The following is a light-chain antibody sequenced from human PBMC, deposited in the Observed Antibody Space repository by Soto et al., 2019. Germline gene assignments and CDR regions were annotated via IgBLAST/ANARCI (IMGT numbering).Light chain of an antibody. CDR3: SSYTSTSTPVI. CDR1: NSDVGGYDY. J-gene: IGLJ2*01. Sequence: QSALTQPASVSGSPGQSITISCTGTNSDVGGYDYVSWYQQHPGKAPKLIIYEVSRRPSGVSNRFSGSKSGNTASLTISGLQAEDEADYCCSSYTSTSTPVIFGGGTKLT. CDR2: EVS. V-gene: IGLV2-14*01.